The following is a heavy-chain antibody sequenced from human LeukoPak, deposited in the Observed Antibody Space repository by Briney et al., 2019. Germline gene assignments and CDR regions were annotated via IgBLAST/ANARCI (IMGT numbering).Heavy chain of an antibody. D-gene: IGHD2-15*01. CDR2: INHSGST. CDR1: GGSFSGYY. J-gene: IGHJ3*02. CDR3: ARTSSTYCSGGSCYSFWAFDI. Sequence: PSETLSLTCAVYGGSFSGYYWSWIRQPPGKGLEWIGEINHSGSTNYNPSLKSRVTISVDTSKNQFSLKLSSVTAADTAVYYCARTSSTYCSGGSCYSFWAFDIWGQGTMVTVSS. V-gene: IGHV4-34*01.